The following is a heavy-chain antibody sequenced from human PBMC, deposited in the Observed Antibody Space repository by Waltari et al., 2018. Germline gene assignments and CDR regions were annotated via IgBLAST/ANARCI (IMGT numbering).Heavy chain of an antibody. J-gene: IGHJ3*02. CDR1: GGSFSGYY. Sequence: QVQLQQWGAGLLKPSETLSLTCAAYGGSFSGYYWSWIRQPPGKGLEWIGEINHSGSTNYNPSLKSRVTISVDTSKNQFSLKLSSVTAADTAVYYCARVSGYYYDNDAFDIWGQGTMVTVSS. D-gene: IGHD3-22*01. CDR3: ARVSGYYYDNDAFDI. V-gene: IGHV4-34*01. CDR2: INHSGST.